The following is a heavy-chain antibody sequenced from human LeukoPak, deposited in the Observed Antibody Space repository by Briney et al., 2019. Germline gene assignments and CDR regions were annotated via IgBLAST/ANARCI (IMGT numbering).Heavy chain of an antibody. J-gene: IGHJ4*02. V-gene: IGHV4-61*02. CDR2: IYTSGST. CDR1: GGSISSGSYY. CDR3: ARSTGSYGYIDY. Sequence: SETLPLTCTVSGGSISSGSYYWSWIRQPAGKGLEWIGRIYTSGSTNYNPSLKSRVTISVDTSKNQFSLKLSSVTAADTAVYYCARSTGSYGYIDYWGQGTLVTVSS. D-gene: IGHD5-18*01.